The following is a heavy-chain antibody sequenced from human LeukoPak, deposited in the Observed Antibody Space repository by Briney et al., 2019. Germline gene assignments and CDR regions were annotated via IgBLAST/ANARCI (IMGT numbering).Heavy chain of an antibody. Sequence: GGSLRLSCAASGFTFSSYAMHWVRQAPGKGLEWVAVISYDGSNKYYADSVKGRFTISRDNSKNTLYLQVNSLRAEDTAVYYCARESSSGWALDYWGQGTLVTVSS. CDR3: ARESSSGWALDY. CDR2: ISYDGSNK. V-gene: IGHV3-30*04. CDR1: GFTFSSYA. D-gene: IGHD6-19*01. J-gene: IGHJ4*02.